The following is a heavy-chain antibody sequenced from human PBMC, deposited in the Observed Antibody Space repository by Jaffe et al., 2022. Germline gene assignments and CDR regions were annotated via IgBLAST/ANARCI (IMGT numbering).Heavy chain of an antibody. CDR3: AREYGSGRTGDAFDI. V-gene: IGHV4-38-2*01. CDR1: GYSISSGYY. J-gene: IGHJ3*02. CDR2: IYHSGST. Sequence: QVQLQESGPGLVKPSETLSLTCAVSGYSISSGYYWGWIRQPPGKGLEWIGSIYHSGSTYYNPSLKSRVTISVDTSKNQFSLKLSSVTAADTAVYYCAREYGSGRTGDAFDIWGQGTMVTVSS. D-gene: IGHD3-10*01.